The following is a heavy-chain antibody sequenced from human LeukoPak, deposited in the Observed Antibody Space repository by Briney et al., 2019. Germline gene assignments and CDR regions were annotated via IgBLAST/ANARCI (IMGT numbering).Heavy chain of an antibody. CDR2: ISYDGSNK. CDR1: GFTFSSYA. CDR3: ARDSSGWYYFDY. D-gene: IGHD6-19*01. J-gene: IGHJ4*02. Sequence: GGSLRLSCAASGFTFSSYAMHWVRQAPGKGLEWVAVISYDGSNKYYADSVKGRFTISRDNSKNTLYLQMNSLGAEDTAVYYCARDSSGWYYFDYWGQGTLVTVSS. V-gene: IGHV3-30-3*01.